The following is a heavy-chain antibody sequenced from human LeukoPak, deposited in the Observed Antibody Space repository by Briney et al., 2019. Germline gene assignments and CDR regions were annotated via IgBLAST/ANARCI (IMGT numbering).Heavy chain of an antibody. V-gene: IGHV3-23*01. Sequence: GGSLRLSCAASGFTFSGYAMSWVRQAPGKGLEWVSMISGNGGSTNSADSVKGRFTISRDNSKNTLYLQMNSLRAEDTAIYYCAKGTSGWYYSRFDYWGQGTLVAVSS. CDR2: ISGNGGST. D-gene: IGHD6-19*01. CDR1: GFTFSGYA. J-gene: IGHJ4*02. CDR3: AKGTSGWYYSRFDY.